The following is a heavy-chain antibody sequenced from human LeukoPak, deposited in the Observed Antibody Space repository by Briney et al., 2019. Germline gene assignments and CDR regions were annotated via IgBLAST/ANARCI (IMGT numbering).Heavy chain of an antibody. D-gene: IGHD2-2*01. CDR2: IYYSGST. CDR3: ARALLGAYQPFDY. CDR1: GGSISSGDYY. Sequence: SETLSLTCTVSGGSISSGDYYWSWIRQPPGKGLEWIGYIYYSGSTSYNPSLKSRVTILVDTSKNQFSLKLSSMTAADTAVYYCARALLGAYQPFDYWGQGTLVTVSS. V-gene: IGHV4-30-4*08. J-gene: IGHJ4*02.